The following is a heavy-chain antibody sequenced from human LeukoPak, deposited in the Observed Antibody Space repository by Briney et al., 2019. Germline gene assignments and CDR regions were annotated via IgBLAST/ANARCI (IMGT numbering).Heavy chain of an antibody. Sequence: ASVKVSCKASDYTFTNYGISWVRQAPGQGLEWMGWINPDSDVTNYAQKFQGRVTMTRDTSISTAYMELSRLKSDDTAVYYCARTLVRGVIDYWGQGTLVTVSP. V-gene: IGHV1-2*02. J-gene: IGHJ4*02. CDR2: INPDSDVT. D-gene: IGHD3-10*02. CDR3: ARTLVRGVIDY. CDR1: DYTFTNYG.